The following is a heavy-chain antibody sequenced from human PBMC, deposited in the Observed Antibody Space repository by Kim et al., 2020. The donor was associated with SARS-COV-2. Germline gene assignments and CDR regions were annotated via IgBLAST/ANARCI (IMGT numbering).Heavy chain of an antibody. V-gene: IGHV3-15*01. CDR3: TSYLGDYCGGDCYSRV. CDR1: GFTFSNAW. D-gene: IGHD2-21*02. J-gene: IGHJ6*02. CDR2: IKSKTNVGTT. Sequence: GGSLRLSCAASGFTFSNAWMNGVRQAPGKGLEWVGRIKSKTNVGTTGYGAPAKGRFTISRDDSKTTLYLQMNILKTEDTAVYYCTSYLGDYCGGDCYSRVWGQGTTVTVS.